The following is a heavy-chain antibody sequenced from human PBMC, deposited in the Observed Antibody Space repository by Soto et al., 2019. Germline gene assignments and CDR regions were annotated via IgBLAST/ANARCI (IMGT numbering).Heavy chain of an antibody. D-gene: IGHD1-1*01. CDR3: AKDRGTRIDVHRYFHYYGMDV. CDR2: ISYDGSNK. Sequence: GGSLRLSCAASGFTFSSYGMHWVRQAPGKGLEGVAVISYDGSNKYYADSVKGRFTISRDNSKNTAYLQMNSLRAEDTAVYYCAKDRGTRIDVHRYFHYYGMDVWGQGTTVTVSS. CDR1: GFTFSSYG. V-gene: IGHV3-30*18. J-gene: IGHJ6*02.